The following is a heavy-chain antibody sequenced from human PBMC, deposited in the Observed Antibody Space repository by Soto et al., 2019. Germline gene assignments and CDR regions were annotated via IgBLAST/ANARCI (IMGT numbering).Heavy chain of an antibody. CDR1: GGSISSYY. CDR3: ARARNIAAAGDLFDY. J-gene: IGHJ4*02. CDR2: IYYSGST. V-gene: IGHV4-59*01. D-gene: IGHD6-13*01. Sequence: SETLSLTCTVSGGSISSYYWSWIRQPPGKGLEWIGYIYYSGSTNYNPSLKSRVTISVDTSKNQFSLKLSSVTAADTAVYYCARARNIAAAGDLFDYWGQGTLVTVSS.